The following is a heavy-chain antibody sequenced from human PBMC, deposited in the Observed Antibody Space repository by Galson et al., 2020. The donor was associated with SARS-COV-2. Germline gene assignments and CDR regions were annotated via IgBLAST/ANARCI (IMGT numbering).Heavy chain of an antibody. V-gene: IGHV1-46*01. CDR2: INPSGGST. D-gene: IGHD2-2*02. Sequence: ASVKVSCKASGYTFTSYYMDWVRQAPGQGLEWMGIINPSGGSTSYAQKFQGRVTMTRDTSTSTVYMELSSLRSEETAVYYCATIGYCSSTSCYTDYYYYYMDVWGKGTTVTVSS. J-gene: IGHJ6*03. CDR1: GYTFTSYY. CDR3: ATIGYCSSTSCYTDYYYYYMDV.